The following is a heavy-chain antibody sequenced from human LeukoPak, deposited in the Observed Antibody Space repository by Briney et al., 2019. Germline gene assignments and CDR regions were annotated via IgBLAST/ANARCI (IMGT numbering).Heavy chain of an antibody. CDR1: GYSISSGYY. D-gene: IGHD3-10*01. J-gene: IGHJ4*02. CDR2: IYHSGST. V-gene: IGHV4-38-2*02. CDR3: ARVGGYYGSGSHYDY. Sequence: PSETLSLTCTVSGYSISSGYYWGWIRPPPGKGLEWIGSIYHSGSTYYNPSLKSRVTISVDTSKNQFSLKLSSVTAADTAVYYCARVGGYYGSGSHYDYWGQGTLVTVSS.